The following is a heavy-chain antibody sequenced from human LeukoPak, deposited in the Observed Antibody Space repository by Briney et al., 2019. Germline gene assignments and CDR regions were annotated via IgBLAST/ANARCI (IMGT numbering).Heavy chain of an antibody. CDR3: ATPPPAAGTRPYCYYYGMDV. Sequence: ASVKVSCKVSGYTLTELSMHWARQAPGKGLEWMGGFDPEDGETIYAQKFQGRVTMTEDTSTDTAYMELSSLRSEDTAVYYCATPPPAAGTRPYCYYYGMDVWGQGTTVTVTS. D-gene: IGHD6-13*01. J-gene: IGHJ6*02. CDR1: GYTLTELS. V-gene: IGHV1-24*01. CDR2: FDPEDGET.